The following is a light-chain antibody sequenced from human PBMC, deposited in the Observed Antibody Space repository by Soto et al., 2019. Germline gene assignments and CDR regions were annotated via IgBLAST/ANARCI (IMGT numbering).Light chain of an antibody. J-gene: IGKJ1*01. CDR1: QTIGDW. V-gene: IGKV1-5*03. CDR2: RAS. Sequence: DIQMTQSPSTLSASIGDRVTITCRASQTIGDWLAWYQQKPGKAPKLLIYRASNLESGVPSRFSGSGSGTEFTLTISSLQPDDFATDYCQQYNGYSRAFGQGTKVEIK. CDR3: QQYNGYSRA.